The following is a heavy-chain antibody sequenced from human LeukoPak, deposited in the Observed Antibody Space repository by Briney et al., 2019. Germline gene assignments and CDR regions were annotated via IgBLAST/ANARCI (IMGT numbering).Heavy chain of an antibody. V-gene: IGHV3-23*01. D-gene: IGHD3-10*01. CDR1: GFTFSSCG. CDR3: AQEQISGSRSIFDY. CDR2: ISGSGGST. J-gene: IGHJ4*02. Sequence: GGSLRLSCAASGFTFSSCGMSWVRQAPGKGLEGVSAISGSGGSTYYADSVKGRFTISRDNSKNTLYLQMNSLRAEDTAVYYCAQEQISGSRSIFDYWGQGTLVTVSS.